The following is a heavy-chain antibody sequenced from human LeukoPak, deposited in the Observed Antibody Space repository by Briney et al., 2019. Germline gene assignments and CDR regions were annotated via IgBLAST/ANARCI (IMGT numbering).Heavy chain of an antibody. CDR2: INPTGGST. V-gene: IGHV1-46*01. Sequence: ASVKVSCTASGYTFTSYYMHWVRQAPGQGLEWMGLINPTGGSTGYAQKFQGRVTMTRDMSTSTVSMELSSLRSEDTAMYYCARDPPEDSSGYYFDYWGQGTLVTVSS. J-gene: IGHJ4*02. D-gene: IGHD3-22*01. CDR1: GYTFTSYY. CDR3: ARDPPEDSSGYYFDY.